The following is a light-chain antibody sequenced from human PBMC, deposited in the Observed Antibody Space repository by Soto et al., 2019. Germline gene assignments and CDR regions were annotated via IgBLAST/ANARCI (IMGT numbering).Light chain of an antibody. V-gene: IGKV1-8*01. CDR3: QQYYIYPRT. Sequence: AIRMTQSPSSLSASTGDRVTITCRASQGISSYLAWYQQKPGKAPKLLIYAASTLQSGVPSRFSGSGSGTDFTLPISCLQSEDFATYYCQQYYIYPRTFGQGPRWKSN. J-gene: IGKJ1*01. CDR2: AAS. CDR1: QGISSY.